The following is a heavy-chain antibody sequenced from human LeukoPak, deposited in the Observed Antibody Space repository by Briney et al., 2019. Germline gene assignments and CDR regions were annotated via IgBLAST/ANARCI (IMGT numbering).Heavy chain of an antibody. CDR1: GFTFSSYA. CDR2: ISGSGEDS. J-gene: IGHJ3*01. D-gene: IGHD3-3*01. CDR3: ATNYDDSREAFDV. V-gene: IGHV3-23*01. Sequence: GGSLRLSCSASGFTFSSYAMNWVRQTPGKGLEWVSGISGSGEDSNHADSVTGRFIISRENSKNTLYPQMNSLRADDTAVYYCATNYDDSREAFDVWGQGTVVTVSS.